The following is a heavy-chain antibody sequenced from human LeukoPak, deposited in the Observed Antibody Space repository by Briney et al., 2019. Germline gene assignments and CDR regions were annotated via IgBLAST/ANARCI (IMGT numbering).Heavy chain of an antibody. D-gene: IGHD2-15*01. CDR3: ARADLRYCSGGSCYPGY. Sequence: GSVKVSCKASGYTLTSYGISWVRQAPGQGLEWMGWISAYNGNTNYAQKLQGRVTMTTDTSTSTAYMELRSLRSDDTAVYYCARADLRYCSGGSCYPGYWGQGTLVTVSS. CDR1: GYTLTSYG. CDR2: ISAYNGNT. V-gene: IGHV1-18*01. J-gene: IGHJ4*02.